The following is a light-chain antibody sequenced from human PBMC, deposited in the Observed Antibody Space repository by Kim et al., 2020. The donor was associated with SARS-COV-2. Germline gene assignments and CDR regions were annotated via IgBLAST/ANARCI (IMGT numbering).Light chain of an antibody. J-gene: IGLJ3*02. CDR3: QTWGTGIWV. V-gene: IGLV4-69*01. CDR2: LNSDGSR. CDR1: SGHSSYA. Sequence: SVELTCTLSSGHSSYAIAWHQQQPEKGPRYLVRLNSDGSRSKGDGFPDRFSGSSSGAERYLTISSLESEDEADYYCQTWGTGIWVFGGGTQLTVL.